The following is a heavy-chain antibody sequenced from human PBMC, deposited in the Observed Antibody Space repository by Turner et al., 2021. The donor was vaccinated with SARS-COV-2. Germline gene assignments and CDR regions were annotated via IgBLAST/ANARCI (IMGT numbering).Heavy chain of an antibody. J-gene: IGHJ6*02. CDR3: ARGGEFQLLHYYGMDV. CDR1: GFTVSSNY. CDR2: ISSGGNT. Sequence: EVQLVESGGGLVQLAGSLSLSCAASGFTVSSNYMSWVRQAPGKGLEWVSVISSGGNTYCADSVKGRFPISRDNSKNTLYLQMNSLRAGDTAVYYCARGGEFQLLHYYGMDVWGQGTTVTVSS. D-gene: IGHD2-2*01. V-gene: IGHV3-53*01.